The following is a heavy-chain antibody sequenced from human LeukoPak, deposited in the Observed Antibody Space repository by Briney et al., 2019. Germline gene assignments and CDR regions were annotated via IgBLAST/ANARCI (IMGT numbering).Heavy chain of an antibody. D-gene: IGHD3-22*01. Sequence: GASVKVSCKASGYTFTGYYMHWVRQAPAQGLEWVGGIIPLFGTANYAQKFQGRVTITADESTSTAYMELSSLRSEDTAVYYCASMERGYDAYYYDSSGYYRYWGQGTLVTVSS. CDR1: GYTFTGYY. CDR2: IIPLFGTA. V-gene: IGHV1-69*13. CDR3: ASMERGYDAYYYDSSGYYRY. J-gene: IGHJ4*02.